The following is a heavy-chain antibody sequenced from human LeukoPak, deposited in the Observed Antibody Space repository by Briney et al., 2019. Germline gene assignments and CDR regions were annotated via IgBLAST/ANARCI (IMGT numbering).Heavy chain of an antibody. V-gene: IGHV1-46*01. Sequence: ASVKVSCKASGYTFSIYNMHWVRQAPGQGLEWMGIINPGGGTSYAQKLQGRITMTRDTSTSTLYMELSRLRSEDTAVYYCGREGVAGTSLDYWGQGTLVTVSS. CDR3: GREGVAGTSLDY. J-gene: IGHJ4*01. CDR1: GYTFSIYN. D-gene: IGHD1-7*01. CDR2: INPGGGT.